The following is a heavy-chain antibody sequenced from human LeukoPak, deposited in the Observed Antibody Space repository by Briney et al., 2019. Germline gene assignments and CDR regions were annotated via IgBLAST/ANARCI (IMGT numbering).Heavy chain of an antibody. Sequence: SETLSLTCTVSGASISSYYWNWIRHPAGKGLEWIGRMYASGTINYNPSLKSRVTMSVDTSKNQFSLKLNSVTAADTAVYYCARGRDYSNYGKEDWFDPWGQGTLVTVSS. J-gene: IGHJ5*02. D-gene: IGHD4-11*01. CDR3: ARGRDYSNYGKEDWFDP. V-gene: IGHV4-4*07. CDR1: GASISSYY. CDR2: MYASGTI.